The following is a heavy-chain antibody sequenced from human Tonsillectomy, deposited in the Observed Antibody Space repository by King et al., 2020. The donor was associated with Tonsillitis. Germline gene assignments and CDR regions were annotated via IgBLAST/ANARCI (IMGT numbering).Heavy chain of an antibody. D-gene: IGHD4-11*01. CDR3: ARGDDSTKTGVN. CDR2: IHPSGST. V-gene: IGHV4-34*01. CDR1: GGSFSGHY. J-gene: IGHJ4*02. Sequence: VQLQQWGAGLLKPSETLSLPCGVYGGSFSGHYWTWIRQPPGKGLEWIGEIHPSGSTNYNPSLKSRVTISADTSKNQFSLNLSSVTAADTALYYCARGDDSTKTGVNWGPGTLVTVSS.